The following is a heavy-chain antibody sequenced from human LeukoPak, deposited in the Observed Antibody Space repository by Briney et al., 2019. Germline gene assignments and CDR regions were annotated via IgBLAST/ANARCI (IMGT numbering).Heavy chain of an antibody. V-gene: IGHV3-33*01. J-gene: IGHJ4*02. Sequence: GGSLRLSCAASGFSFSTYGMHWVRQAPGKGLEWVALIWNAGTNTCYADSVKGRFTISRDNSKNTLYLQMNSLRAEDTAVYYCAGDTPPGGDYYFDYWGQGTLVIVSS. CDR2: IWNAGTNT. D-gene: IGHD3-16*01. CDR1: GFSFSTYG. CDR3: AGDTPPGGDYYFDY.